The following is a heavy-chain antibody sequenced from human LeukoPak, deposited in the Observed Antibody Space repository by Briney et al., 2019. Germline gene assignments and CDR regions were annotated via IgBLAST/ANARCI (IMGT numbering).Heavy chain of an antibody. J-gene: IGHJ4*02. CDR1: GFTFSSYS. D-gene: IGHD4-11*01. CDR2: ISSSSSYI. CDR3: ARGAPIDYINGFFDS. V-gene: IGHV3-21*01. Sequence: PGGSLRLSCAASGFTFSSYSMNWVRQAPGKGLEWASSISSSSSYIYYADSVKGRFTISRDNAKNSLYLQMNSLRAEDTAVYYCARGAPIDYINGFFDSWGQGTLVTVSS.